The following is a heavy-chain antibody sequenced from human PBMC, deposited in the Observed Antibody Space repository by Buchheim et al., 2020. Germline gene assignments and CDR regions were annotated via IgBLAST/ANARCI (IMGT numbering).Heavy chain of an antibody. CDR2: ISSNGART. Sequence: EVQLVQSGGGDVRPGGSLTLSCVAPGFNFDDQGLTWVRQVPGKGLEWVSSISSNGARTEYADSVKGRFTISRDNAKKSLSLQMSSLRADDTAFYYCATVARTGHCYFGSWGQGTL. CDR3: ATVARTGHCYFGS. D-gene: IGHD3/OR15-3a*01. V-gene: IGHV3-20*04. CDR1: GFNFDDQG. J-gene: IGHJ4*02.